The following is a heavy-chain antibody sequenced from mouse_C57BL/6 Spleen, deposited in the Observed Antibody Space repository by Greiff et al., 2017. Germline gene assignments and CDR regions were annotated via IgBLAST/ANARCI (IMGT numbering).Heavy chain of an antibody. Sequence: EVQLVESGAELVRPGASVKLSCTASGFNIKDYYMHWVKQRTEQGLEWIGRIDPEDGDTAYAPTLQGKATMTADTSSNTAYLQLSSRTSEDTAVYYCTTYYDAFAYWGQGTLVTVSA. CDR2: IDPEDGDT. V-gene: IGHV14-1*01. CDR1: GFNIKDYY. CDR3: TTYYDAFAY. D-gene: IGHD2-4*01. J-gene: IGHJ3*01.